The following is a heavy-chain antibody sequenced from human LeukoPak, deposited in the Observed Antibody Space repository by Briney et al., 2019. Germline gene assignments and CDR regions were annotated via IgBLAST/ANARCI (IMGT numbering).Heavy chain of an antibody. V-gene: IGHV4-59*02. CDR2: IYYTGST. CDR1: GGSVSDYY. J-gene: IGHJ4*02. D-gene: IGHD5-18*01. Sequence: SETLSLTCTISGGSVSDYYWSWIRQSPGKGLEWIGYIYYTGSTTYNPSLKSRVTISADTSKNQFSLKLSSVTAADTAVYYCARQQIYVDTGLVDYFDYWGQGILVTVSS. CDR3: ARQQIYVDTGLVDYFDY.